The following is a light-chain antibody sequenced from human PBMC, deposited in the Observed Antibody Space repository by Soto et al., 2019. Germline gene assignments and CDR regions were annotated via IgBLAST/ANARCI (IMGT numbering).Light chain of an antibody. V-gene: IGLV2-14*01. CDR1: SSDVGGYNY. Sequence: QSALTQPASVSGSPGQSITISCTGTSSDVGGYNYVSWYQQHPGKAPKLMSYDVSNRPSGVSNRFSGSKSGNTASLTISGLQAEDEADYYCRSYTSSSPRVFGGGTKLTVL. CDR2: DVS. J-gene: IGLJ2*01. CDR3: RSYTSSSPRV.